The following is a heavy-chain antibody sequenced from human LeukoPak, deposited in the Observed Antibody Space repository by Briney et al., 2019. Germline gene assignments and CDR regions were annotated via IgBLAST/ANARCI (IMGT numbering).Heavy chain of an antibody. D-gene: IGHD3-10*01. J-gene: IGHJ5*02. CDR3: ARRLGRESNPNWFDP. CDR1: GCSFTSYW. Sequence: GESLKISCKGSGCSFTSYWIGWVRQMPGKGLEWMGIIYPGDSDTRYSPSFQGQVTISADKSISTAYLQWSSLKASDTAMYYCARRLGRESNPNWFDPWGQGTLVTVSS. CDR2: IYPGDSDT. V-gene: IGHV5-51*01.